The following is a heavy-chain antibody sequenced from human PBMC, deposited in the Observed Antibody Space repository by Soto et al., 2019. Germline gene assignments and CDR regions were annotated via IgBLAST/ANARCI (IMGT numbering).Heavy chain of an antibody. CDR3: ARGGQPMTQYYYYYGMDV. CDR2: ISYDGSNK. CDR1: GFTFSSYA. J-gene: IGHJ6*02. D-gene: IGHD3-10*01. Sequence: QVQLVESGGGVVQPGRSLRLSCAASGFTFSSYAMHWVRQAPGKGLEWVAVISYDGSNKYYADSVKGRFTISRDNSKNTLYLKMNSLRAEDTAVYYCARGGQPMTQYYYYYGMDVWGQGTTVTVSS. V-gene: IGHV3-30-3*01.